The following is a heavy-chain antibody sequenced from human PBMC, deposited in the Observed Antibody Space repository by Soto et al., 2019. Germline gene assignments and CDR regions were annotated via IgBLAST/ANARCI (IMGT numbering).Heavy chain of an antibody. Sequence: GGSLRLSCTASGFSFSTYAMYWVRQAPGKGLEWVAIISYDGSNAQYADSVKGRFTVARGNSKNTLYLQMHSLTAEDTAVYYCARDGGGFGELLLNSYDAFDLWGQGKLVTVSS. CDR3: ARDGGGFGELLLNSYDAFDL. V-gene: IGHV3-30*04. CDR1: GFSFSTYA. CDR2: ISYDGSNA. D-gene: IGHD3-10*01. J-gene: IGHJ3*01.